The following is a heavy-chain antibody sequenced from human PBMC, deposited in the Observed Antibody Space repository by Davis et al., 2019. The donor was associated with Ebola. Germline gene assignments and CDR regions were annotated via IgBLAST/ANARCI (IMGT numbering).Heavy chain of an antibody. V-gene: IGHV3-30-3*02. CDR1: GFTFSSYA. Sequence: PGGSLRLSCAASGFTFSSYAMHWVRQAPGKGLEWVAVISYDGSNKYYADSVKGRFTISRDNSKNTLYLQMNSLRAEDTAVYYCAKICDWSYYYYGMDVWGQGTTVTVSS. J-gene: IGHJ6*02. CDR2: ISYDGSNK. CDR3: AKICDWSYYYYGMDV. D-gene: IGHD2-21*02.